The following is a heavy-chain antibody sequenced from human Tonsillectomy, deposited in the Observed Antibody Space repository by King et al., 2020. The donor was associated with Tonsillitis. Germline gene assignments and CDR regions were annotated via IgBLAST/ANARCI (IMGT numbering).Heavy chain of an antibody. J-gene: IGHJ4*02. CDR3: ARDCPQLLWFGEHDY. D-gene: IGHD3-10*01. CDR1: GFTFSSYW. CDR2: IKQDGSEK. V-gene: IGHV3-7*01. Sequence: VQLVESGGGLVQPGGSLRLSCAASGFTFSSYWMSWVRQAPGKGLEWVANIKQDGSEKYYVVSVKVRFTISRDNAKNSLYLQMNSLRAEDTAVYYCARDCPQLLWFGEHDYWGQGTLVTVSS.